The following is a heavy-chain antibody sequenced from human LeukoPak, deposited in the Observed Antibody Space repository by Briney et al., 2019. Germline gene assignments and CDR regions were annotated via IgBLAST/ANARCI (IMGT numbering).Heavy chain of an antibody. V-gene: IGHV1-69*05. CDR2: IIPIFGTA. CDR1: GGTFSSYA. J-gene: IGHJ3*02. CDR3: ARGEDGSSSVTNAFDI. Sequence: SVKVSCKASGGTFSSYAISWVRQAPGQGLEWMGGIIPIFGTANYAQKFQGRVTITTDESTSTAYMELSSLRSEDTAVYYCARGEDGSSSVTNAFDIWGQGTMVIVSS. D-gene: IGHD6-13*01.